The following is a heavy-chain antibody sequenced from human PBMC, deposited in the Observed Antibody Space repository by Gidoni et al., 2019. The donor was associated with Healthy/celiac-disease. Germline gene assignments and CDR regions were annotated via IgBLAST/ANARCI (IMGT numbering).Heavy chain of an antibody. CDR1: GGSISSSSYY. Sequence: QLQLQESGPGLVKPSETLSLTCTVSGGSISSSSYYCGWLRQPPGKGLEWIGSIYYSGSTYYNPSLKSRVTISVDTSKNQFSLKLSSVTAADTAVYYCARHLGRGVLRYFDWPYYNWFDPWGQGTLITVSS. D-gene: IGHD3-9*01. CDR3: ARHLGRGVLRYFDWPYYNWFDP. V-gene: IGHV4-39*01. J-gene: IGHJ5*02. CDR2: IYYSGST.